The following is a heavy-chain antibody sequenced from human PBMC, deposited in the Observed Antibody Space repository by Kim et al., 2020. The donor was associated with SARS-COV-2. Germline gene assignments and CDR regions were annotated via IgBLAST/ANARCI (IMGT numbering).Heavy chain of an antibody. J-gene: IGHJ5*02. CDR1: GYSFTSYW. D-gene: IGHD2-15*01. V-gene: IGHV5-51*01. Sequence: GESLKISCKGSGYSFTSYWIGWVRQMPGKGLEWMGIIYPGDSDTRYSPSFQGQVTISADKSISTAYLQWSSLKASDTAMYYCARRADCSGGSCYYRLDHWFDPWGQGTLVTVSS. CDR2: IYPGDSDT. CDR3: ARRADCSGGSCYYRLDHWFDP.